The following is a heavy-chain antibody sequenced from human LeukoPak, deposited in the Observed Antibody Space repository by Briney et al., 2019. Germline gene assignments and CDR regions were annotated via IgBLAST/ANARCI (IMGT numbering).Heavy chain of an antibody. CDR1: GFTFSSYS. Sequence: GGSLRLSCAASGFTFSSYSMNWVRQAPGKGLEWVSSISSTSSYIYYADSVKGRFTISRDNAKNSLYLQMNSLRAEDTAVYYCASEYYYDSSGYFYVSSYFDYWGQETLVTVSS. CDR2: ISSTSSYI. CDR3: ASEYYYDSSGYFYVSSYFDY. D-gene: IGHD3-22*01. V-gene: IGHV3-21*01. J-gene: IGHJ4*02.